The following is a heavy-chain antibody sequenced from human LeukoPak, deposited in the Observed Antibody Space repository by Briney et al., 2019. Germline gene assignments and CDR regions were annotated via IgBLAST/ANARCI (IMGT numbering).Heavy chain of an antibody. V-gene: IGHV1-2*02. J-gene: IGHJ5*02. CDR2: ITPNSGGT. CDR3: ARAYCSSTSCYTGNWFDP. Sequence: GASVKVSCKASGYTFTGYYMHWVRQAPGQGLEWMGWITPNSGGTNYAQKFQGRVTMTRDTSISTAYMELSRLRSDDTAVYYCARAYCSSTSCYTGNWFDPWGQGTLVTVSS. CDR1: GYTFTGYY. D-gene: IGHD2-2*02.